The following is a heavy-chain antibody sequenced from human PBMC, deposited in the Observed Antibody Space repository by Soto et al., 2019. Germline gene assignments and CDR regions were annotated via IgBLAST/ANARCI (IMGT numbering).Heavy chain of an antibody. CDR1: GFTFSDNA. CDR3: ARGVVVVVAATALDY. Sequence: QVQLVESGGGVVQPGRSLRLSCAASGFTFSDNAMHWVRQAPGKGLAWVAVISYDGSNKYYGDSGKGRFTISRDNSNNTLYLQMNSLRAEDTAVYYCARGVVVVVAATALDYWGQGTLVTVSS. D-gene: IGHD2-15*01. CDR2: ISYDGSNK. V-gene: IGHV3-30-3*01. J-gene: IGHJ4*02.